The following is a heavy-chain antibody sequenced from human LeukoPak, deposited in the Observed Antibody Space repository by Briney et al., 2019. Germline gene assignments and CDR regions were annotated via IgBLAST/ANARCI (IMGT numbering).Heavy chain of an antibody. CDR3: AKLLKYQLTFFDY. V-gene: IGHV3-23*01. Sequence: QSGGSLRLSCAASGFTFSSNAMSWVRQAPGKGLEWVSGITVSGGNTYYADSVKGRFTISRDNSKNTLYLQMNSLRAEDTAVYYCAKLLKYQLTFFDYWGQGTLVTVSS. CDR2: ITVSGGNT. J-gene: IGHJ4*02. CDR1: GFTFSSNA. D-gene: IGHD2-2*01.